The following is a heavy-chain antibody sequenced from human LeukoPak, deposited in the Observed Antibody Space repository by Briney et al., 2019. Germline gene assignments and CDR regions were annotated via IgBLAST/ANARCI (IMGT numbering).Heavy chain of an antibody. V-gene: IGHV3-23*01. J-gene: IGHJ4*02. Sequence: GGSLRLSCAASGFTFSSYTMSWVRQAPGKGLEWVSTFGGSASGTFYSDSVKGRLTISRDNSKNTLYLQMNSVRAEDTAVYYCAKSSLQITAVADRFDYWGQGTLVTVSS. CDR3: AKSSLQITAVADRFDY. CDR1: GFTFSSYT. CDR2: FGGSASGT. D-gene: IGHD6-19*01.